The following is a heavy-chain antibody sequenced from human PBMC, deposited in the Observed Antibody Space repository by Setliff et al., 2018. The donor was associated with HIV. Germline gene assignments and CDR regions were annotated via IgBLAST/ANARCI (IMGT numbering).Heavy chain of an antibody. CDR3: ARAMSSSWYIDGFDI. J-gene: IGHJ3*02. Sequence: PSETLSLTCTVSGGSISGGVHYWSWIRQHPGKGLEWIGYIHHSGSTYYNPSLKSQVTISVDTSKNRLSLKLSSVTAADAAVYYCARAMSSSWYIDGFDIWGQGTVVTVSS. CDR2: IHHSGST. CDR1: GGSISGGVHY. D-gene: IGHD6-13*01. V-gene: IGHV4-31*01.